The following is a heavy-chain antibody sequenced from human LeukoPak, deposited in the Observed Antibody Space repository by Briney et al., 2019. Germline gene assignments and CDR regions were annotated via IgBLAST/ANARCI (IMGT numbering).Heavy chain of an antibody. D-gene: IGHD2-15*01. V-gene: IGHV1-58*01. CDR1: GFTFTSSA. J-gene: IGHJ4*02. CDR3: AAEASGGSSYSYFDY. CDR2: IVVGSGNT. Sequence: GTSVKVSCKASGFTFTSSAVQWVRQARGQRLEWIGWIVVGSGNTNYAQKFQERVTITRDMSTSTAYMELSSLRSEDTAVYYCAAEASGGSSYSYFDYWGQGTQVTVSS.